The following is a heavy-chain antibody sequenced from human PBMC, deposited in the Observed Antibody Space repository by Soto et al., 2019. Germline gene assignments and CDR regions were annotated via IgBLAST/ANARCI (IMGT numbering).Heavy chain of an antibody. D-gene: IGHD2-15*01. J-gene: IGHJ3*02. CDR1: GSSMSSSAYY. CDR3: ARQGRPGYCTGGNCYRTFDI. V-gene: IGHV4-39*01. Sequence: QMHLQQSGPGLVKPSETLSLTCTVAGSSMSSSAYYWGWIRPPPGKGLEWIGSVYYTGITDYQSSFERRVSISADTSKNQFSLRLTSLSAADTAIYFCARQGRPGYCTGGNCYRTFDIWGPGTMVTVSS. CDR2: VYYTGIT.